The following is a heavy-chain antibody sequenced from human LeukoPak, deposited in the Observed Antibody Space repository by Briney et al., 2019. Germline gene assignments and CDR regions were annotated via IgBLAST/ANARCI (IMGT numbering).Heavy chain of an antibody. CDR2: VHPDNGNT. D-gene: IGHD1-14*01. Sequence: GASLSVSSTPSGYPFTKWEINWVRQAAGQGLEWLAWVHPDNGNTYYAQRFRGRVTMSRDTSTTTAYMGLSGLRSNDTAVYFCATGPRNDPWGQGTLVTVSS. V-gene: IGHV1-8*01. CDR3: ATGPRNDP. CDR1: GYPFTKWE. J-gene: IGHJ5*02.